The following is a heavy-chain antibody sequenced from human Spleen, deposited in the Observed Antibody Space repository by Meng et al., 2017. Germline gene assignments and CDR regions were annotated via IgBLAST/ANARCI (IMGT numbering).Heavy chain of an antibody. CDR2: IWYDGSNK. CDR3: ARVGYYNILTGYYYFDY. V-gene: IGHV3-33*01. D-gene: IGHD3-9*01. CDR1: GFTFSSYG. Sequence: GGSLRLSCAASGFTFSSYGMHWVRQAPGKGLEWVAVIWYDGSNKYYADSVKGRFTISRDNAKNSLCLQMNNLRAEDTAVYYCARVGYYNILTGYYYFDYWGQGTLVTVSS. J-gene: IGHJ4*02.